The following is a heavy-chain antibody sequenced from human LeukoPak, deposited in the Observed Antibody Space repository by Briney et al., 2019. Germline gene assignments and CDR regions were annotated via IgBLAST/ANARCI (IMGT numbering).Heavy chain of an antibody. CDR3: ARDLGYCSSTSCYNWFDP. Sequence: GGSLRLSCAASGFTFSSYSMNWVRQAPGKGLEWVSSISSSSSYMYYADSVKGRFTISRDNAKNSLYLQMNSLRAEDTAVYYCARDLGYCSSTSCYNWFDPWGQGTLVTVSS. D-gene: IGHD2-2*01. CDR1: GFTFSSYS. J-gene: IGHJ5*02. V-gene: IGHV3-21*01. CDR2: ISSSSSYM.